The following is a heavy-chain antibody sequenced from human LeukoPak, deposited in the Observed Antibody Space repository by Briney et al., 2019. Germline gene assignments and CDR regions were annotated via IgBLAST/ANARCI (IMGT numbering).Heavy chain of an antibody. CDR1: GFTFSIYA. CDR3: AKPIDYYDSSGYPYNWFDP. CDR2: ISGSGGST. Sequence: GGSLRLSCAASGFTFSIYAMSWVRQAPGKGLEWVSAISGSGGSTYYADSVKGRLTISRDNSKNTLYLQMNSLRAEDTAVYYCAKPIDYYDSSGYPYNWFDPWGQGTLVTVSS. D-gene: IGHD3-22*01. J-gene: IGHJ5*02. V-gene: IGHV3-23*01.